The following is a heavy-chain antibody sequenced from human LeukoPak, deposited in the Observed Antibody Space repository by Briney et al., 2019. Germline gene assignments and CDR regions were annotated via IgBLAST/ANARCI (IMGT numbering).Heavy chain of an antibody. V-gene: IGHV4-59*01. CDR1: GGSISSYY. CDR2: IYYSGNP. CDR3: ARNTYFDY. Sequence: SETLSLTCTVSGGSISSYYWSWIRQPPGKGLEWIGYIYYSGNPNYNPSLKSRVTVSIDTSKNQFSLKLSSVTAADTAMYYCARNTYFDYWGQGTLVTVSS. J-gene: IGHJ4*02.